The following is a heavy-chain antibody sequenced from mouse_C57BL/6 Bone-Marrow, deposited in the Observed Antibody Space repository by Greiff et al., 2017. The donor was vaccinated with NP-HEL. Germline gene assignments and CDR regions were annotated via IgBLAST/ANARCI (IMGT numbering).Heavy chain of an antibody. CDR2: IYPGDGDT. CDR1: GYAFSSSW. CDR3: ARFGGAMDY. V-gene: IGHV1-82*01. J-gene: IGHJ4*01. Sequence: QVQLQQSGPELVKPGASVKISCKASGYAFSSSWMNWVKQRPGKGLEWIGRIYPGDGDTNYNGKFKGKATLTADKSSSTAYMQLSSLTSEDSAVYFCARFGGAMDYWGQGTSVTVSS.